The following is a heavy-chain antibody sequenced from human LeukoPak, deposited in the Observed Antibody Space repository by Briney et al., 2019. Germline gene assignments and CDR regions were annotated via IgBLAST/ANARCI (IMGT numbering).Heavy chain of an antibody. V-gene: IGHV4-59*01. Sequence: PSETLSLTCTVSGGSISSYYWSWIRQPPGKGLEWIGYIYYSGSTNYNPSLKSRVTISVDTSKNQFSLKLSSVTAAATAVYYCARGQLYDILTGYSGPTFDYWGQGTLVTVSS. CDR2: IYYSGST. CDR3: ARGQLYDILTGYSGPTFDY. J-gene: IGHJ4*02. D-gene: IGHD3-9*01. CDR1: GGSISSYY.